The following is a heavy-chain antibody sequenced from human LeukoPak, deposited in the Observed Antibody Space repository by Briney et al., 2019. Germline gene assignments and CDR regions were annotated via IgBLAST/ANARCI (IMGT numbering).Heavy chain of an antibody. Sequence: PGGSLRLSCAAPGLTFTNYWMHWVRQAPGKGLGSVAYIHPDGTEKYYMESLRGRFAISRDNAKNSLYLQMSNLRDEDTAVYYCTSRYDFWSGYQGYYFDFWGQGSLVTVSS. CDR2: IHPDGTEK. V-gene: IGHV3-7*01. CDR1: GLTFTNYW. D-gene: IGHD3-3*01. J-gene: IGHJ4*02. CDR3: TSRYDFWSGYQGYYFDF.